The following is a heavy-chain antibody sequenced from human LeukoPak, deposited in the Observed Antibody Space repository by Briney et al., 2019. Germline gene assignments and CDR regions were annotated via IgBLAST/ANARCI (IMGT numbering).Heavy chain of an antibody. J-gene: IGHJ4*02. CDR2: ISAYNGNT. CDR1: GYTFTSYG. V-gene: IGHV1-18*01. CDR3: ARDVRQQLARGPFTLFDY. D-gene: IGHD6-13*01. Sequence: ASVKVSCKASGYTFTSYGISWVRQAPGQGLEWMGWISAYNGNTNYAQKLQGRVTMTTDTSTSTAYMELRSLRSDDTAVYYCARDVRQQLARGPFTLFDYWGQGTLVTVSS.